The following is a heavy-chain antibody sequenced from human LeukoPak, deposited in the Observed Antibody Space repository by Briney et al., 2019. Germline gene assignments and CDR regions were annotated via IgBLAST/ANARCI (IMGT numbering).Heavy chain of an antibody. CDR1: GGSISSYY. CDR3: ARGCYDYVWGSYRVYYFDY. D-gene: IGHD3-16*02. CDR2: IYYSGST. V-gene: IGHV4-59*12. J-gene: IGHJ4*02. Sequence: SETLSLTCTVSGGSISSYYWSWIRQPPGKGLEWIGYIYYSGSTNYNPSLKSRVTISVDTSKNQFSLKLSSVTAADTAVYYCARGCYDYVWGSYRVYYFDYWGQGTLVTVSS.